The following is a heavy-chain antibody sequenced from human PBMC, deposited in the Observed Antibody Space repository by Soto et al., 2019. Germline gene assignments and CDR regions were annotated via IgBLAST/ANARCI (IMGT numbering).Heavy chain of an antibody. CDR2: ISAYNGNT. V-gene: IGHV1-18*01. CDR1: GYTFTSYG. J-gene: IGHJ4*02. Sequence: QVQLVQSGAEVKKPGASVKVSCKASGYTFTSYGISWVRQAPGQGLEWMGWISAYNGNTNYAQKLQGRGTMTTDTSTSTAYRELRSLRSDDTAVYYCARASGFWSGYYKPYYFDYWGQGTLVTVSS. D-gene: IGHD3-3*01. CDR3: ARASGFWSGYYKPYYFDY.